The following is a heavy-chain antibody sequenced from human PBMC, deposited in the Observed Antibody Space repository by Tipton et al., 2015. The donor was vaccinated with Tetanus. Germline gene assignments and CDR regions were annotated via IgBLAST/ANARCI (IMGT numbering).Heavy chain of an antibody. CDR2: ISDRGST. J-gene: IGHJ4*02. Sequence: TLSLTCTVSDASISNDYWAWIRQAPGMGLGWIGYISDRGSTDYNPSLKSRVTMSLDTSKKQFSLKLGSMTAADTAVYYCARDVGGVSYDSNGFYSPSYYFDSWGQGTLVTVSS. CDR1: DASISNDY. CDR3: ARDVGGVSYDSNGFYSPSYYFDS. V-gene: IGHV4-59*01. D-gene: IGHD3-22*01.